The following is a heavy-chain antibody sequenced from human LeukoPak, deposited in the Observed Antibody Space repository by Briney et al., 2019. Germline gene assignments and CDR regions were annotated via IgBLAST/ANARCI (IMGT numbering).Heavy chain of an antibody. D-gene: IGHD1-26*01. CDR2: IYYSGST. CDR1: GGSISSYY. Sequence: SETLSLTCTVSGGSISSYYWSWIRQPPGKGLEWIGYIYYSGSTNYNPSLKSRVTISVDTSKNQFSLKLSSMTAADTAVYYCARLSAGATNPNDYWGQGTLDTVSS. V-gene: IGHV4-59*08. J-gene: IGHJ4*02. CDR3: ARLSAGATNPNDY.